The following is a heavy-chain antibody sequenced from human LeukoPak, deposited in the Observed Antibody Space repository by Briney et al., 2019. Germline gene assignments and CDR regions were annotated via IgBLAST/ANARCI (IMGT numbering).Heavy chain of an antibody. Sequence: GGSLRLSCAASGFTFSHYAMTWVRQAPGKGLEWVSGISGSGSNTYYPDSVKGRFSISRDNSKNTLYLQMNTLRADDTAIYYCAKVPRGAGTSSGYWGQGTLVTVSS. J-gene: IGHJ4*02. D-gene: IGHD3-3*01. CDR3: AKVPRGAGTSSGY. CDR2: ISGSGSNT. CDR1: GFTFSHYA. V-gene: IGHV3-23*01.